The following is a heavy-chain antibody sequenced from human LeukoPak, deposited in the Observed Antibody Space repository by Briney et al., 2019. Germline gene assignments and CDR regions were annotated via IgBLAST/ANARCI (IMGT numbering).Heavy chain of an antibody. CDR3: AGGDIVATL. D-gene: IGHD5-12*01. Sequence: SETLSLTCTVSGCSISSYYWSWIRQPPGKGLEWIGHIYYSGSTNYNPSLKSRVTISVDTSKNQFSLKLSSVTAADTAVYYCAGGDIVATLWGQGTLVTVSS. V-gene: IGHV4-59*01. CDR1: GCSISSYY. CDR2: IYYSGST. J-gene: IGHJ4*02.